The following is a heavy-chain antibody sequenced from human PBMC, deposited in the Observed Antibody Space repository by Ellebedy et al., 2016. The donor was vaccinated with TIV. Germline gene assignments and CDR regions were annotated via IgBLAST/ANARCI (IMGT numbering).Heavy chain of an antibody. J-gene: IGHJ4*02. CDR3: ARMDFIAWLFDY. V-gene: IGHV3-7*03. CDR1: GFTFSSYW. CDR2: IKEDGSAK. D-gene: IGHD2-21*01. Sequence: GGSLRLSCAASGFTFSSYWMHWVRQAPGKGLEWVANIKEDGSAKYYVGSVKGRFTISRDNSKNTLYLQMNSLRAEDTAVYYCARMDFIAWLFDYWGQGTLVTVSS.